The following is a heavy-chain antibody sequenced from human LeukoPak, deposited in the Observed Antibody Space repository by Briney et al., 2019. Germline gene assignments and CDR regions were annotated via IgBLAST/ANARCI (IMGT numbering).Heavy chain of an antibody. CDR2: IYYSGST. D-gene: IGHD5-24*01. CDR1: GYSISSGFH. V-gene: IGHV4-38-2*01. J-gene: IGHJ4*02. Sequence: PSETLSLTCAVAGYSISSGFHWGWIRQPPGKGLEWIGSIYYSGSTYYNPALKSRVTISVDTSKNQFSLKLSSVTAADTAVYFCARRSNGYNVWGQGILVTVSS. CDR3: ARRSNGYNV.